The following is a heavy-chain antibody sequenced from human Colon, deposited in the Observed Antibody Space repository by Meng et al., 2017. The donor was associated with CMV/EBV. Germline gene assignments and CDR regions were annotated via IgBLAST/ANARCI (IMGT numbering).Heavy chain of an antibody. CDR1: GVSVGLNY. D-gene: IGHD1-1*01. V-gene: IGHV3-53*01. CDR3: VRCGTTGTTRELDY. J-gene: IGHJ4*02. Sequence: EVPLVGSGGGLIRPGGVLILSCAAFGVSVGLNYMTWVRQAPGKGLEWVSVIYSGDNAYYADSVKGRFTISRDNSKNTLNLQMNNLRADDTAVYYCVRCGTTGTTRELDYWGQGTLVTVSS. CDR2: IYSGDNA.